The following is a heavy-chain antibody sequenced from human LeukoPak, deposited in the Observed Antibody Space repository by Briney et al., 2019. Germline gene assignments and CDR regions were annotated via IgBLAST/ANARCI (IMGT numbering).Heavy chain of an antibody. CDR3: AKGEDYNLDY. Sequence: PGGSLRLSCAASGFTFSSYWMSWVRQAPGKGLEWVANIKQDGSEKYYVDSVKGRFTISRDNSKNTLYLQMNSLRTEDTAVYYCAKGEDYNLDYWGQGTLVTVSS. D-gene: IGHD5-24*01. CDR1: GFTFSSYW. V-gene: IGHV3-7*01. CDR2: IKQDGSEK. J-gene: IGHJ4*02.